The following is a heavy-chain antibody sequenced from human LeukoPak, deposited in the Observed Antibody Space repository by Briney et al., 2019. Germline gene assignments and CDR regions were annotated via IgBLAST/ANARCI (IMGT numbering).Heavy chain of an antibody. V-gene: IGHV4-59*01. CDR1: GGSISSYY. J-gene: IGHJ3*02. CDR3: ARDFRGSVDAFDI. CDR2: IYYSGST. Sequence: SETLSLTCIVSGGSISSYYWSWIRQPPGKGLEWIGYIYYSGSTSYNPSLKSRVTISVDTSKNQFSLKLSSVTAADTAVYYCARDFRGSVDAFDIWGQGTMVAVSS.